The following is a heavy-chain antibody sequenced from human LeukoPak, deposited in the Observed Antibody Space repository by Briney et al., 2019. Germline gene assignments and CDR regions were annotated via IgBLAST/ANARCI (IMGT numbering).Heavy chain of an antibody. Sequence: SETLSLTCAVYGGSFSGYYWSWIRQPPGKGLEWIGEINHSGSTNYNPSLKSRVTISVDTSKNQFSLKLSSVTAADTAVYYCARGMIMITFGGVIVKNAFDIWGQGTMVTVSS. J-gene: IGHJ3*02. CDR2: INHSGST. CDR1: GGSFSGYY. CDR3: ARGMIMITFGGVIVKNAFDI. D-gene: IGHD3-16*02. V-gene: IGHV4-34*01.